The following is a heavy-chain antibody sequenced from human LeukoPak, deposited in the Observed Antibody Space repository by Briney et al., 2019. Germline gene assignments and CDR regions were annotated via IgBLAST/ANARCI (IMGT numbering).Heavy chain of an antibody. CDR1: GFSLDTYGVG. CDR3: AHRRANHGTWSI. J-gene: IGHJ4*02. D-gene: IGHD1-14*01. V-gene: IGHV2-5*02. Sequence: ESGPTLVNPTQTLTLTCTFSGFSLDTYGVGVGWIRQPPGKALEWLSLIYWDGDKRSSPSLRSRLTITRGTSINQVFLTMTNMDPVDTATYYCAHRRANHGTWSIRGQGILVTVSS. CDR2: IYWDGDK.